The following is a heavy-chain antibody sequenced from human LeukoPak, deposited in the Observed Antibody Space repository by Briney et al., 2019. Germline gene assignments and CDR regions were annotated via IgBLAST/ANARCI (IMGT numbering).Heavy chain of an antibody. J-gene: IGHJ4*02. CDR3: ARHPPYGSRNWGAYYFDS. V-gene: IGHV4-38-2*01. D-gene: IGHD3-10*01. Sequence: SETLSLTCAVSGYSISSGYYWGWIRQPPGKGLEWIGSIYYSGSTYYNPSLKSRVTISVDTSHNQFSLKLNSVTAADTALYYCARHPPYGSRNWGAYYFDSWGQGTLVTVSS. CDR1: GYSISSGYY. CDR2: IYYSGST.